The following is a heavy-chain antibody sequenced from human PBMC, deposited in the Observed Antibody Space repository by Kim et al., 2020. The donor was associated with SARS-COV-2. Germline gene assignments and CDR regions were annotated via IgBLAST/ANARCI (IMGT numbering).Heavy chain of an antibody. D-gene: IGHD6-6*01. CDR3: ARVGDSSSAVDY. Sequence: YYNPSLKSRVTISVDTSKNQFSLKLSSVTAADTAVYYCARVGDSSSAVDYWGQGTLVTVSS. V-gene: IGHV4-30-2*05. J-gene: IGHJ4*02.